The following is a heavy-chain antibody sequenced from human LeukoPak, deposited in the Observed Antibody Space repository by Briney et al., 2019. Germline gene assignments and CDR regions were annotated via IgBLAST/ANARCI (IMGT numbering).Heavy chain of an antibody. CDR2: ISGSGGST. V-gene: IGHV3-23*01. Sequence: GGSLRLSCAASGFTFSSYAMSWVRQAPGKGLEWVSGISGSGGSTSYEDSVKGRFTISRDNSKNSLYLQMNSLRAEDTAVYYCVREAGYNSSPRGAFDIWGQGTMVTVSS. CDR3: VREAGYNSSPRGAFDI. CDR1: GFTFSSYA. D-gene: IGHD6-13*01. J-gene: IGHJ3*02.